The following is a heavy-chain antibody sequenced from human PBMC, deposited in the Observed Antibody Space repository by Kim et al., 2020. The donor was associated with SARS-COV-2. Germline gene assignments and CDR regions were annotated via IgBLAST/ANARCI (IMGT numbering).Heavy chain of an antibody. D-gene: IGHD3-16*01. V-gene: IGHV3-20*01. Sequence: GGSLRLSCAVSGFTFEDYGMSWVRQVPGKGLEWICGISWNGGRTGYADSVKGRFTISRDNGKNSLYLQMSSLRVEDTALYHCARGVAMGWFDPWGQGTLV. CDR3: ARGVAMGWFDP. CDR1: GFTFEDYG. CDR2: ISWNGGRT. J-gene: IGHJ5*02.